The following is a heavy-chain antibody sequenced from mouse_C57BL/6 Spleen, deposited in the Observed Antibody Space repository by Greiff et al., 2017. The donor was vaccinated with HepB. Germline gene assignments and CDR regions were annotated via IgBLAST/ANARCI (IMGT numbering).Heavy chain of an antibody. Sequence: QVHVKQSGAELVRPGASVTLSCKASGYTFTDYEMHWVKQTPVHGLEWIGAIDPETGGTAYNQKFKGKAILTADKSSSTAYMELRSLTSEDSAVYYCTREGYSNYYFYYWGQGTTLTVSS. J-gene: IGHJ2*01. CDR2: IDPETGGT. CDR1: GYTFTDYE. D-gene: IGHD2-5*01. CDR3: TREGYSNYYFYY. V-gene: IGHV1-15*01.